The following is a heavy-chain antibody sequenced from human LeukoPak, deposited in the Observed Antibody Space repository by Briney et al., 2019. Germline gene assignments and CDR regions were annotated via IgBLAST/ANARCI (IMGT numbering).Heavy chain of an antibody. CDR2: ISAYNGNT. Sequence: GASVKVSCKASGYTFTSYGISWVRQAPGQGLEWMGWISAYNGNTNYAQKLQGRVTMTTDTSTSTAYMELRSLRSDDTAVYYCARALGGGQSTYYFDYWGQGSLVTVSS. CDR1: GYTFTSYG. V-gene: IGHV1-18*01. J-gene: IGHJ4*02. CDR3: ARALGGGQSTYYFDY. D-gene: IGHD3-16*01.